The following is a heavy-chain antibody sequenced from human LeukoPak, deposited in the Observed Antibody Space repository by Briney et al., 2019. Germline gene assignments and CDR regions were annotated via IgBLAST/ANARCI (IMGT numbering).Heavy chain of an antibody. V-gene: IGHV1-2*02. Sequence: GASVNVSCKASGYTFTGYYMHWVRQAPGQGLEWMGWINPNSGGTNYAQKFQGRVTMTRDTSISTAYMELSRLRSDDTAVYYCARDDPISGGDDYYGMDVWGQGTTVTVSS. J-gene: IGHJ6*02. D-gene: IGHD3-16*01. CDR3: ARDDPISGGDDYYGMDV. CDR2: INPNSGGT. CDR1: GYTFTGYY.